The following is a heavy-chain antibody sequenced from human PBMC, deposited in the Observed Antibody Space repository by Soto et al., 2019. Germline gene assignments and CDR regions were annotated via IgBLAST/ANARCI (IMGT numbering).Heavy chain of an antibody. D-gene: IGHD3-22*01. Sequence: GGSLRLSCSASGFTFSSYAMHWVRQAPGKGLEYVSVISTNGGSTYYADSVKGRFTISRDNSKNTLYLQMSSLRAEDTAVYYCVKGEYYYDSSGYYPFDYWGQGTLVTVS. J-gene: IGHJ4*02. CDR3: VKGEYYYDSSGYYPFDY. V-gene: IGHV3-64D*06. CDR2: ISTNGGST. CDR1: GFTFSSYA.